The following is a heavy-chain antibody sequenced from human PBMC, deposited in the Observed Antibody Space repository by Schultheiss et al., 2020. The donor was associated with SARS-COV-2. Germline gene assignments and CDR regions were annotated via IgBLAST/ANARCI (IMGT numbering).Heavy chain of an antibody. D-gene: IGHD3-22*01. Sequence: GGSLRLSCVDSGVTFSQHWMCWVRQAPGKGLEWVANINQDGSEEYYVDSVRGRFTISRDNAKNSLCLQMNSLRVEDTAVYYCAIIIVVGTRGFDSWGQGTLVTVSS. J-gene: IGHJ4*02. CDR2: INQDGSEE. V-gene: IGHV3-7*03. CDR1: GVTFSQHW. CDR3: AIIIVVGTRGFDS.